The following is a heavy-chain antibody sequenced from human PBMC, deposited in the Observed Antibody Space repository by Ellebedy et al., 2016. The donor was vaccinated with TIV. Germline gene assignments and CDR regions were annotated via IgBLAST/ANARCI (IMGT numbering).Heavy chain of an antibody. CDR2: VNAGGIVI. Sequence: GESLKISCVASGFTFRSYAMSWVRQAPGKGLEWVAGVNAGGIVIAYADSVKGRFTISRDNSKNTLDLQMNSLRAEDTAVYYCASLRNDYGDYVGYWGQGTMVTVSS. CDR1: GFTFRSYA. D-gene: IGHD4-17*01. J-gene: IGHJ3*01. CDR3: ASLRNDYGDYVGY. V-gene: IGHV3-23*01.